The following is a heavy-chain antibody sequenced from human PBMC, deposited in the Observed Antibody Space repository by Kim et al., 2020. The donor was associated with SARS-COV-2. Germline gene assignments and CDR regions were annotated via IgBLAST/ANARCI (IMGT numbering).Heavy chain of an antibody. CDR2: IIPIFGTA. CDR1: GGTFSSYA. D-gene: IGHD3-10*01. V-gene: IGHV1-69*13. CDR3: ARGILVRGVMAVDDAFDI. Sequence: SVKVSCKASGGTFSSYAISWVRQAPGQGLEWMGGIIPIFGTANYAQKFQGRVTITADESTSTAYMELSSLRSEDTAVYYCARGILVRGVMAVDDAFDIWGQGTMVTVSS. J-gene: IGHJ3*02.